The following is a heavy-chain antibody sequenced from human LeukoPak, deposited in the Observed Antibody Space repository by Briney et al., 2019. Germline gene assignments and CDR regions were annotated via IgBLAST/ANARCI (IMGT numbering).Heavy chain of an antibody. V-gene: IGHV4-39*01. CDR2: IYYSGST. J-gene: IGHJ6*03. CDR1: GGSITNNAYY. CDR3: ARNETTGLQRTPYYHSYVDV. Sequence: SETLSHTCTVSGGSITNNAYYWAWIRQPPGKGLEWIGSIYYSGSTHYNPSLKSRLTISVDTSKNQFSLKLSSVTAADTAVYYCARNETTGLQRTPYYHSYVDVWGKGTTVTVSS. D-gene: IGHD4-11*01.